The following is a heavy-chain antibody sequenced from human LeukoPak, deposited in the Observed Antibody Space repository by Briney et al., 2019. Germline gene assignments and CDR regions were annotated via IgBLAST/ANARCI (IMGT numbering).Heavy chain of an antibody. CDR2: ISGSGGST. Sequence: HTGGSLRLSCAASGFTFSSYAMSWVRQAPGKGLEWVSAISGSGGSTYYADSVKGRFTISRDNSKNTLYLQMNSLRAEDTAVYYCAKDGGGYEPFDYWGQGTLVTVSS. V-gene: IGHV3-23*01. J-gene: IGHJ4*02. D-gene: IGHD5-12*01. CDR3: AKDGGGYEPFDY. CDR1: GFTFSSYA.